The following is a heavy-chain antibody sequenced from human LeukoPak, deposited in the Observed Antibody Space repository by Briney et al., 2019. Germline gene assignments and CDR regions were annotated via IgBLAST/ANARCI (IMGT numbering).Heavy chain of an antibody. Sequence: SETLSLTCTVSGGSISSYYWSWIRQPAGKGLEWIGRIYTSGSTNYNPSLMSRVTMSLDTSKNQFSLKLSSVTAADTAVYYCARRSYNSPFRYWGQGTLVTVSS. V-gene: IGHV4-4*07. CDR2: IYTSGST. J-gene: IGHJ4*02. CDR3: ARRSYNSPFRY. D-gene: IGHD5-24*01. CDR1: GGSISSYY.